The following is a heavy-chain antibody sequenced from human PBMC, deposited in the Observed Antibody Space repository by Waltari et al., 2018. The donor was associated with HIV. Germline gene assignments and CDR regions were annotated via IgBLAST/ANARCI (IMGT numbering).Heavy chain of an antibody. D-gene: IGHD2-15*01. Sequence: QVHLVGSGGGVVQPGMSLRLAGASSAFTFSSYPIHWIRQAPEKGLEWVEIISNGSNKYYADSGKGRFSIARDNSKNTLYLQMNSLRAEDTSVYYCARDTGYCSFGSCSYNWLDPWGQGTLVSVSS. CDR3: ARDTGYCSFGSCSYNWLDP. CDR2: ISNGSNK. V-gene: IGHV3-30*01. J-gene: IGHJ5*02. CDR1: AFTFSSYP.